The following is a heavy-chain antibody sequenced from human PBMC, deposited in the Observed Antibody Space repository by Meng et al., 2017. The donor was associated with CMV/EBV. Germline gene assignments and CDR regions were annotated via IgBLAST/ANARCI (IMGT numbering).Heavy chain of an antibody. CDR1: GFTVSSNY. V-gene: IGHV3-53*01. J-gene: IGHJ4*02. CDR2: IYSGGST. CDR3: AKEAIMITFGGVIH. Sequence: GESLKISRAASGFTVSSNYMSRVRQAPGKGPEWVSVIYSGGSTYYADSVKGRFTISRDNSKNSLYLQMNSLRAEDTAVYYCAKEAIMITFGGVIHWGQGTLVTVSS. D-gene: IGHD3-16*02.